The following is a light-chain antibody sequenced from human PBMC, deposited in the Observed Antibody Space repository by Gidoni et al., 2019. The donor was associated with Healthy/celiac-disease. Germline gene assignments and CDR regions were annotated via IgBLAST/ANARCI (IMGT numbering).Light chain of an antibody. Sequence: SYELTQPPSVSVSPGQTASITCSGDKLGDKYASWYQQKPGQSPVLVIYQDSKRPSGIPERFAGSNSGNTATLTISGTQAMDEADYYCQEWDSRIVVFGGGTKLTVL. V-gene: IGLV3-1*01. CDR3: QEWDSRIVV. CDR1: KLGDKY. CDR2: QDS. J-gene: IGLJ2*01.